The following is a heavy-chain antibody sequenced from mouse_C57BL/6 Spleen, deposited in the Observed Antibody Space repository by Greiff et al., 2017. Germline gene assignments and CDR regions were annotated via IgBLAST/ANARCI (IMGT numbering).Heavy chain of an antibody. D-gene: IGHD2-1*01. V-gene: IGHV5-9*01. CDR3: ARQTQIYPGYFDV. Sequence: EVHLVESGGGLVKPGGSLKLSCAASGFTFSSYTMSWVRQTPEKRLEWVATISGGGGNTYYPDSVKGRFTISRDNAKNTLYLQMSSLRSEDTALYYCARQTQIYPGYFDVWGTGTTVTVSS. CDR1: GFTFSSYT. J-gene: IGHJ1*03. CDR2: ISGGGGNT.